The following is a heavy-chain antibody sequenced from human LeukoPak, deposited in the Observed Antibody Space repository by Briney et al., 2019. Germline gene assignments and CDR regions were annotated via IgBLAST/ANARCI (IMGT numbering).Heavy chain of an antibody. D-gene: IGHD5-12*01. Sequence: ASVKVSCKASGYTFTGYYMHWVRQAPGQGLEWMGWINPNSGGTNYAQKFQGWVTMTRDTSISTAYMELSRLRSDDTAVYYCARDSRYSGYDYAFDYWGQGTLVTVSS. V-gene: IGHV1-2*04. CDR3: ARDSRYSGYDYAFDY. CDR2: INPNSGGT. J-gene: IGHJ4*02. CDR1: GYTFTGYY.